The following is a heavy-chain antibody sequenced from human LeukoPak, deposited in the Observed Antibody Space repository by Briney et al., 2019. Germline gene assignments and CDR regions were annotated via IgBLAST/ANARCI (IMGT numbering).Heavy chain of an antibody. D-gene: IGHD6-19*01. CDR2: IYYSGST. V-gene: IGHV4-39*01. CDR3: AIGYSSGLYDAFDI. J-gene: IGHJ3*02. Sequence: PSETLSLTCTVSGGSISSSSYYWGWIRQPPGKGLEWIGSIYYSGSTYYNPSLKSRVTISVDTSKNQFSLKLSSVTAADTAVYYCAIGYSSGLYDAFDIWGQGTMVTVSS. CDR1: GGSISSSSYY.